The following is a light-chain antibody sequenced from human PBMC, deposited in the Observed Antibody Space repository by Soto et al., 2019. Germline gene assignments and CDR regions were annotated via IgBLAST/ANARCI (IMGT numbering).Light chain of an antibody. V-gene: IGLV2-11*01. CDR2: DVS. CDR3: CSYAGKSYV. J-gene: IGLJ1*01. CDR1: SSDVGGYNY. Sequence: QSALTQPRSVSGSPGQSVTISCTGTSSDVGGYNYVSWYQQHPGKAPKLMIYDVSKRPSGVPDRFSGSKSGSTASLTISGLQAEDEADYHCCSYAGKSYVLGTGTKVTVL.